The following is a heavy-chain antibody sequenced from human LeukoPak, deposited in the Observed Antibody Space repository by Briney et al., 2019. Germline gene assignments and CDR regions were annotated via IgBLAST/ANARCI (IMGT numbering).Heavy chain of an antibody. CDR2: ITTSGTYI. CDR3: AREGANAFQDY. D-gene: IGHD3-3*02. Sequence: GGSLRLSCAASGFTFTRFNMNWVRQAPGKGLELVSSITTSGTYIYYADSVKGRFTISRDNAKNSLYLQMNSLRAEDTAVYYCAREGANAFQDYWGQGTLVTVSS. CDR1: GFTFTRFN. J-gene: IGHJ4*02. V-gene: IGHV3-21*06.